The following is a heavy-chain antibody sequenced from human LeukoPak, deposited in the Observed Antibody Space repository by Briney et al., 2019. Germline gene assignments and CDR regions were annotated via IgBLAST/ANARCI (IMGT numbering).Heavy chain of an antibody. D-gene: IGHD1-26*01. CDR1: RFTLADYA. V-gene: IGHV3-9*01. Sequence: PGGSLRPSCAASRFTLADYAMHWVRQPPGKGLEWVSSITWSSESIDYKDSVKGRFTISRDNAKNSLYLQMNSLRPEDTALYYCARDNKVGSPGYAFDIWGRGTMVTVS. CDR3: ARDNKVGSPGYAFDI. CDR2: ITWSSESI. J-gene: IGHJ3*02.